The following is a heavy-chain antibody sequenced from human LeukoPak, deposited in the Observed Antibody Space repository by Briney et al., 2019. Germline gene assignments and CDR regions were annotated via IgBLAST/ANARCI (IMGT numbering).Heavy chain of an antibody. CDR3: ARDSARFYYDILTGYDAFDI. J-gene: IGHJ3*02. CDR1: GYSFTSYG. Sequence: ASVKVSCKASGYSFTSYGISWVRQAPGQGLEWMGWISAYNGNTNHAQKLQGRVTMTTDTSTSTAYMELRSLRSDDTAVYYCARDSARFYYDILTGYDAFDIWGQGTMVTISS. V-gene: IGHV1-18*01. CDR2: ISAYNGNT. D-gene: IGHD3-9*01.